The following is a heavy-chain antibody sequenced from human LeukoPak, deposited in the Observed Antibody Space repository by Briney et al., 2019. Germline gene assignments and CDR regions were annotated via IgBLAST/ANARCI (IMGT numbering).Heavy chain of an antibody. Sequence: ASVKVACKASGGTSSSYAISWVRQAPGQGLEWMGGLIPIFGAANYAQKFQGRVTITADESTSTAYMELSSLRSEDTAVYYCARDGTAGTSLYNWFDPWGQGTLVTVSS. CDR3: ARDGTAGTSLYNWFDP. CDR1: GGTSSSYA. D-gene: IGHD2-2*01. CDR2: LIPIFGAA. J-gene: IGHJ5*02. V-gene: IGHV1-69*13.